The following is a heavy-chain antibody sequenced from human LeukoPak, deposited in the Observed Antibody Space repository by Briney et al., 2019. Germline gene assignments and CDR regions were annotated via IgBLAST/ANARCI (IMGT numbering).Heavy chain of an antibody. Sequence: PGGSLRLSCAASEFTFSSYTVHWVRQAPGKGLEWVAVISYDGNNKYYADSVKGRFTISRDNSKNTLYLQMNSLRAEDTAVYYCVRVGESELLWYGELSYWGQGTLVTVSS. J-gene: IGHJ4*02. CDR2: ISYDGNNK. CDR3: VRVGESELLWYGELSY. D-gene: IGHD3-10*01. CDR1: EFTFSSYT. V-gene: IGHV3-30*04.